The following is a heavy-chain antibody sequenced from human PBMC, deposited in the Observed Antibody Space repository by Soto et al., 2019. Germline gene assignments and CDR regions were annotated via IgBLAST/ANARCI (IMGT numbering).Heavy chain of an antibody. CDR2: IYYSGST. CDR1: GGSISSYY. V-gene: IGHV4-59*12. Sequence: SETLSLTCTVSGGSISSYYWSWIRQPPGKGLEWIGYIYYSGSTNYNPSLKSRVTISVDTSKNQFSLKLSPVTAADTAVYYCARGQMVYYGSGSYYPYYYYGMDVWGQGTTVTVSS. D-gene: IGHD3-10*01. J-gene: IGHJ6*02. CDR3: ARGQMVYYGSGSYYPYYYYGMDV.